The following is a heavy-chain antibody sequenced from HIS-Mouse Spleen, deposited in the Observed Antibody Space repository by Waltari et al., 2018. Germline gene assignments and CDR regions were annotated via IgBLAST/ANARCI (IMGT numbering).Heavy chain of an antibody. Sequence: QVQLQESGPGLVKPSETLSLTCTVSGYSISSGYYWGWIRQPPGKGLEWIGSIYHSGGTYYTPSVKSRVTMSVDTSKTQFSLKLSSVTAADTAVYYCARGESGSYYYYYYYGMDVWGQGTTVTVSS. V-gene: IGHV4-38-2*02. CDR1: GYSISSGYY. J-gene: IGHJ6*02. CDR3: ARGESGSYYYYYYYGMDV. D-gene: IGHD1-26*01. CDR2: IYHSGGT.